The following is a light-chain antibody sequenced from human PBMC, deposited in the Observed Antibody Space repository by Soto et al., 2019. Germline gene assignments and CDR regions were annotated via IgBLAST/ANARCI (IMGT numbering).Light chain of an antibody. CDR3: QSYDSSLSGPRV. CDR2: GNS. Sequence: QSVLTQPPSVYGAPGQRVTISCTGNSSNIGAGYDVHWYQQLPGTAPKLHIYGNSNRPSGVPDRFSGSKSGTSASLAITGLQAEDEADYYCQSYDSSLSGPRVFGTGTKVTVL. CDR1: SSNIGAGYD. J-gene: IGLJ1*01. V-gene: IGLV1-40*01.